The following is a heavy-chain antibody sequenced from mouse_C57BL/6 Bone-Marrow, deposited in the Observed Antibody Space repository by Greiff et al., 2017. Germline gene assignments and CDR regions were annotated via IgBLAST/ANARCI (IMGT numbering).Heavy chain of an antibody. V-gene: IGHV5-16*01. Sequence: EVQVVESEGGLVQPGSSMKLSCTASGFTFSDYYMAWVRQVPEKGLEWVANINYDGSSTYYLDSLKSRFIISRDNAKNILYLQMSSLKSEDTATYYCARGSSDYGDRCYFDVWGTETTVTVSP. D-gene: IGHD2-4*01. CDR1: GFTFSDYY. CDR3: ARGSSDYGDRCYFDV. J-gene: IGHJ1*03. CDR2: INYDGSST.